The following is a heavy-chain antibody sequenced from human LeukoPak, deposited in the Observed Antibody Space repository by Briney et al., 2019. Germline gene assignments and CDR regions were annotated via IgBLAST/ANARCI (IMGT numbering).Heavy chain of an antibody. CDR3: ARNQQLGGHSYYYYGMDV. Sequence: PGGSLRLSCAVSGVTLSSYALTWARQAPGKGLEWVSGISGGGVTTYYADSVKGRFTISRDNSKNTLYLQMNSLRADDTAIYYCARNQQLGGHSYYYYGMDVWGQGTTVTVSS. D-gene: IGHD3-16*01. CDR1: GVTLSSYA. J-gene: IGHJ6*02. V-gene: IGHV3-23*01. CDR2: ISGGGVTT.